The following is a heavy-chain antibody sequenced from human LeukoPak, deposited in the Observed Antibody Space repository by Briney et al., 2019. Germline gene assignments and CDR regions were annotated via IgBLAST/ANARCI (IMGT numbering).Heavy chain of an antibody. J-gene: IGHJ4*02. CDR1: GYPFSSYA. CDR2: IIPTFGTA. CDR3: ARDPVHYYDSSGYYYVGNY. V-gene: IGHV1-69*13. Sequence: SVKVSSKASGYPFSSYAISWVRQAPGQGLEWMGGIIPTFGTANYAQKFQGRVTITADESTSTAYMELSSLRSEDTAVYYCARDPVHYYDSSGYYYVGNYWGQGTLVTVSS. D-gene: IGHD3-22*01.